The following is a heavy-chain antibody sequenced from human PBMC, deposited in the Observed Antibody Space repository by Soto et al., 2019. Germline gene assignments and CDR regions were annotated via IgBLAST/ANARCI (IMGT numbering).Heavy chain of an antibody. CDR3: ARERGYSHGSDYGMDV. D-gene: IGHD5-18*01. CDR2: IYYSGST. J-gene: IGHJ6*02. CDR1: GGSISSYY. V-gene: IGHV4-59*01. Sequence: KTSETLSLTCTVSGGSISSYYWSWIRQPPGKGLEWIGYIYYSGSTNYNPSLKSRVTISVDTSKNQFSLKLSSVTAADTAVYYCARERGYSHGSDYGMDVWGQGTTVTVSS.